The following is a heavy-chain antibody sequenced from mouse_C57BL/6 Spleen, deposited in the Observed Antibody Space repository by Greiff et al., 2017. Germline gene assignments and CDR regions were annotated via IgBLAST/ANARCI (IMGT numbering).Heavy chain of an antibody. CDR2: ISSGGSYT. CDR1: GFTFSSYG. V-gene: IGHV5-6*01. J-gene: IGHJ1*03. CDR3: ARRGTGTRYFDV. D-gene: IGHD4-1*01. Sequence: VQLQQSGGDLVKPGGSLKLSCAASGFTFSSYGMSWVRQTPDKRLEWVATISSGGSYTYYPDSVKGRFTISRDNAKNTLYLQMSSLKSEDTAMYYCARRGTGTRYFDVWGTGTTVTVSS.